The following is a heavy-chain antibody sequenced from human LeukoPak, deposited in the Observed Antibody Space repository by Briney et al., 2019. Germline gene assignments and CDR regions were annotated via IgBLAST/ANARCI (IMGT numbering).Heavy chain of an antibody. V-gene: IGHV1-69*05. CDR1: GGTFSSYA. D-gene: IGHD3-3*01. J-gene: IGHJ6*03. CDR2: IIPIFGTA. Sequence: ASVKVSCKASGGTFSSYAISWVRQAPGQGLEWMGGIIPIFGTANYAQKFQGRVTITTDESTSTAYMELSSLRSEDTAVYYCARVQDGLRFLGWLGYMDVWGKGTTVTVSS. CDR3: ARVQDGLRFLGWLGYMDV.